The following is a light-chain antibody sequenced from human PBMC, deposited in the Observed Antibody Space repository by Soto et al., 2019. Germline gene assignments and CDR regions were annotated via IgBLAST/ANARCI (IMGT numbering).Light chain of an antibody. CDR1: SSDVGGYNY. CDR2: EVS. Sequence: QSALTQPPSASGSPGQSVTISCTGTSSDVGGYNYVSWYQQHPGKAPKLLIYEVSRRPSGVPDRFSGSKSGNTASLTVFGLQAEDEADYYCSSYVGTNTYVFGTGTKSPS. J-gene: IGLJ1*01. CDR3: SSYVGTNTYV. V-gene: IGLV2-8*01.